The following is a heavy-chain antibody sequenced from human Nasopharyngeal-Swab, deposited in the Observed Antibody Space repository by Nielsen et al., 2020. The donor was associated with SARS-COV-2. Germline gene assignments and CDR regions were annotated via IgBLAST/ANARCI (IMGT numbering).Heavy chain of an antibody. D-gene: IGHD6-19*01. CDR3: ARDETRLGYFDL. CDR1: GFTFSSYS. CDR2: ISSSSSTI. J-gene: IGHJ2*01. V-gene: IGHV3-48*02. Sequence: GESLKISCAASGFTFSSYSMNWVRQAPGKGLEWVSCISSSSSTIYYADSVKGRFIISRDNAKNSLYLQMNSLRDEDTAVYYCARDETRLGYFDLWGRGTLVTVSS.